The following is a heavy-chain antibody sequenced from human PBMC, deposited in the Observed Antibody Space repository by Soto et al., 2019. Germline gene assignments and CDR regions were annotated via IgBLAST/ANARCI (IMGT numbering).Heavy chain of an antibody. J-gene: IGHJ6*02. CDR1: GDSLRGQS. CDR3: ARDLTGDEEGNYVFYYYGMDV. V-gene: IGHV4-34*01. D-gene: IGHD1-7*01. Sequence: PSETLSLTCAVVGDSLRGQSWNWIRQSPGKGLEWIGELDQSGGTNYNPSLKSRAIISDDTSKNQFSLTLNSVTPEDTAVYYCARDLTGDEEGNYVFYYYGMDVWGQGTTVTVSS. CDR2: LDQSGGT.